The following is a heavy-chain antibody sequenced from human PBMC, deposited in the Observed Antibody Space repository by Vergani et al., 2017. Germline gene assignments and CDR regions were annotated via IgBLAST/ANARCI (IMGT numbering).Heavy chain of an antibody. CDR2: ISTGASTV. CDR3: AKNPGISTTRHYYAMDV. CDR1: GFKFSDHY. D-gene: IGHD1-1*01. J-gene: IGHJ6*02. Sequence: LEESGGGSVKPGGSLRLSCAASGFKFSDHYMSWIRQAPGKGLEWVSHISTGASTVSYTDSVTGRFTVSRDNDNNSLTLDMTTLRVEDTAVYYFAKNPGISTTRHYYAMDVWGQGTTVTVSS. V-gene: IGHV3-11*04.